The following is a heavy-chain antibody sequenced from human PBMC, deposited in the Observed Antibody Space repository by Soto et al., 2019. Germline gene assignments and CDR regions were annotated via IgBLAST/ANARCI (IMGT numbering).Heavy chain of an antibody. CDR2: ISGSGGST. D-gene: IGHD6-19*01. CDR1: GFTFSSYA. Sequence: GGSLRLSCAASGFTFSSYAMSWVRQAPGKGLEWVSAISGSGGSTYYADSVKGRFTISRGNSKNTLYLQMNSLRAEDTAVYYCAKDSSSGWRHYGMDVWRQGTTVTVSS. J-gene: IGHJ6*02. CDR3: AKDSSSGWRHYGMDV. V-gene: IGHV3-23*01.